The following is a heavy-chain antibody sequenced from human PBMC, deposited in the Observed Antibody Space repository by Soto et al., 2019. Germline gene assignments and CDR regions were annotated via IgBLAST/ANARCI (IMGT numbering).Heavy chain of an antibody. CDR1: GYSFPTSW. CDR2: IYPKDSDT. V-gene: IGHV5-51*01. Sequence: GESLKISCQGSGYSFPTSWIGWVRQMPGKGLEWMGVIYPKDSDTRYSPSFEGQVTFSADTSLSTAYLQWNSLKASDTATYYCARQRAWNDAFDFWGQGTLVTVSS. J-gene: IGHJ4*02. CDR3: ARQRAWNDAFDF. D-gene: IGHD1-1*01.